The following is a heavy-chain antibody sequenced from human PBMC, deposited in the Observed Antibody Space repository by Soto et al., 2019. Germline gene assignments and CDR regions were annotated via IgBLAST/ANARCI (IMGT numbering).Heavy chain of an antibody. D-gene: IGHD2-2*02. V-gene: IGHV3-11*01. CDR1: GFTFSDYY. J-gene: IGHJ3*02. Sequence: GGSLRLSCAASGFTFSDYYMSWIRQAPGKGLEWVSYISSSGSTIYYADSVKGRFTISRDNAKNSLYLQMNSLRAEDTAVYYCARASVRVDTDDAFDIWGQGTMVTVSS. CDR3: ARASVRVDTDDAFDI. CDR2: ISSSGSTI.